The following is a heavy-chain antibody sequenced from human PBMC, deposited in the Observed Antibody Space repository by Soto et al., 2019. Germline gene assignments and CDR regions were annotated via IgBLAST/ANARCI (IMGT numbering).Heavy chain of an antibody. CDR3: ARDLGRFNSGSSYFDS. CDR1: EFPFSSFG. J-gene: IGHJ4*02. V-gene: IGHV3-30*12. D-gene: IGHD6-19*01. CDR2: ISFDGRNK. Sequence: GGSLRLSCAASEFPFSSFGFHWVRQAPGKGLEWVAFISFDGRNKYYIDSVKGRFTFSRDNSGNILYLHMNSLRTEDTAVYYCARDLGRFNSGSSYFDSWGQGTQVTVSS.